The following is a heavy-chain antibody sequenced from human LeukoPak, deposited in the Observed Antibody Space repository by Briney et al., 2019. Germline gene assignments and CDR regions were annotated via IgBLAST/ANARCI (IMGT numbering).Heavy chain of an antibody. Sequence: GASVKVSCKASGYTFTGYYMHWVRQAPGQGLERMGWINPNSGGTNYAQKFQGRVTMTRDTSISTAYMELSRLRSDDTAVYYCARDRQLSFGVVIPRWFDPWGQGTLVTVSS. CDR2: INPNSGGT. D-gene: IGHD3-3*01. V-gene: IGHV1-2*02. CDR3: ARDRQLSFGVVIPRWFDP. CDR1: GYTFTGYY. J-gene: IGHJ5*02.